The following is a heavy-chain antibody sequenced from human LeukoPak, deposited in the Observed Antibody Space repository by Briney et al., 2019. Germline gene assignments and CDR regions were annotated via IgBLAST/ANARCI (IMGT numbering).Heavy chain of an antibody. D-gene: IGHD2-21*01. CDR1: GVSVSDYY. V-gene: IGHV4-34*01. Sequence: SDPLSLACAVSGVSVSDYYWSWIRQSPEKGLEWMGEVSPGGYTTYNPSLRSRVIISEDTSENQLSLNVTSVTAADTALYYCARIRCGRGQARCYNHWAQGSLVTVSS. CDR3: ARIRCGRGQARCYNH. J-gene: IGHJ5*02. CDR2: VSPGGYT.